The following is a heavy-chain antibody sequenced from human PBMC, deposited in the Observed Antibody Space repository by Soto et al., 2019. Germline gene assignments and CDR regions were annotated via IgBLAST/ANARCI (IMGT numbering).Heavy chain of an antibody. CDR1: GGSISSSNW. D-gene: IGHD2-21*02. V-gene: IGHV4-4*02. J-gene: IGHJ6*02. Sequence: SETLSLTCAVSGGSISSSNWWSWVRQPPGKGLEWIGYIYYSGSTNYNPSLKSRVTISVDTSKSQFSLKLSSVTAADTAVYYCAATYCGGDCDDYYFYYAMDVWGQGTTVTVSS. CDR2: IYYSGST. CDR3: AATYCGGDCDDYYFYYAMDV.